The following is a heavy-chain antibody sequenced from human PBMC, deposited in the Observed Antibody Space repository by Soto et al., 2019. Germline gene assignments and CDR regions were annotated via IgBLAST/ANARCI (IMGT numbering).Heavy chain of an antibody. Sequence: QVQLVESGGGVVQPGRSLRLSCAASGFTFSIYGMHWVRQAPGKGLEWVAVIWYDGSNKYYADSVKGRFTISRDNSKNTLYLQMNSLRAEDTAVHYCARDISNYGSGGPWFDPWGQGTLVTVSS. V-gene: IGHV3-33*01. CDR2: IWYDGSNK. CDR1: GFTFSIYG. D-gene: IGHD4-4*01. J-gene: IGHJ5*02. CDR3: ARDISNYGSGGPWFDP.